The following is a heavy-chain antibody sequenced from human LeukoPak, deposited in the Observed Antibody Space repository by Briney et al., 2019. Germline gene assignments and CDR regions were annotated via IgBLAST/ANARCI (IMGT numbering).Heavy chain of an antibody. Sequence: GGSLRLSCAASGFTFSSYWMSWVRQAPGKGLEWVANIKQDGSEKYYVDSVKGRFTISRDNAKNSLYLQMNSLRAEDTAVYYCARQFGPVYSSGWYFKVSSVYYYYYMDVWGKGTTVTVSS. J-gene: IGHJ6*03. CDR1: GFTFSSYW. CDR3: ARQFGPVYSSGWYFKVSSVYYYYYMDV. D-gene: IGHD6-19*01. V-gene: IGHV3-7*01. CDR2: IKQDGSEK.